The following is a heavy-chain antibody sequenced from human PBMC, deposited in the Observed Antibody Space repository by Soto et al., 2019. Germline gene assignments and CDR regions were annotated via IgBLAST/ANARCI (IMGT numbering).Heavy chain of an antibody. CDR1: GGSISRYY. CDR2: IYNSGTT. CDR3: TRPILGTPYGMDV. J-gene: IGHJ6*02. V-gene: IGHV4-59*01. D-gene: IGHD7-27*01. Sequence: SETLSLTCTISGGSISRYYWSWIRQPPGKGLEWIGYIYNSGTTKYNPSLKGRVTISVDTSKRQFSLKLSSVTAADTAVYYCTRPILGTPYGMDVWGQGTTVTVSS.